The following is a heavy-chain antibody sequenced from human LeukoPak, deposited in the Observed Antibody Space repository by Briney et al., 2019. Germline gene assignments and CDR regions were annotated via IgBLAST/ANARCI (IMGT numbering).Heavy chain of an antibody. CDR1: GYTFTSYD. D-gene: IGHD5-24*01. Sequence: ASVKVSCKASGYTFTSYDIYWVRQATGQGLEWMGWMNPNSGNTGYAQKFQGRVTMTRSTSISTAYMELSSLRSEDTAVYYCAREGMATISSYYGMDVWGQGTTVTVSS. V-gene: IGHV1-8*01. CDR3: AREGMATISSYYGMDV. CDR2: MNPNSGNT. J-gene: IGHJ6*02.